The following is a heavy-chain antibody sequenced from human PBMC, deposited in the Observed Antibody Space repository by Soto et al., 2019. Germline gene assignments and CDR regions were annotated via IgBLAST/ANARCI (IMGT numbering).Heavy chain of an antibody. D-gene: IGHD5-12*01. CDR2: IRSKAYGGTT. J-gene: IGHJ4*02. CDR1: GFTFGDYA. V-gene: IGHV3-49*04. Sequence: PGGSLRLSCTASGFTFGDYAMSWVRQAPGKGLEWVGFIRSKAYGGTTEYAASVKGRFTISRDDSKSIAYLQMNSLKTEDTAVYYCTRGVVATPPYYFDYWGQGTLVTV. CDR3: TRGVVATPPYYFDY.